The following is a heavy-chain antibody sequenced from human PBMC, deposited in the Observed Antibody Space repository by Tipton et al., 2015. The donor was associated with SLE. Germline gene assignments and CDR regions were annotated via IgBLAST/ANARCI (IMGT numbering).Heavy chain of an antibody. D-gene: IGHD1-1*01. Sequence: TLSLTCTVSGGSISSNTWWNWIRQLPGKGLEWLGYIYYSGTTHYNPSLKSRGSISVDTSKNQFSLIVSSVTAADTAVYYCARDLTGTIGSAIYGMDVWGQGTTVTVSS. V-gene: IGHV4-31*03. J-gene: IGHJ6*02. CDR2: IYYSGTT. CDR3: ARDLTGTIGSAIYGMDV. CDR1: GGSISSNTW.